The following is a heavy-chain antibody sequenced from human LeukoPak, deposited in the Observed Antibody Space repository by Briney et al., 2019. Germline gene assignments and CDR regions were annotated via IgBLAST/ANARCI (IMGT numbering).Heavy chain of an antibody. V-gene: IGHV6-1*01. D-gene: IGHD3-10*01. CDR1: GDSVSSISGG. CDR3: VRDLGPGRAFWFDP. J-gene: IGHJ5*02. Sequence: SQTLSLTCAISGDSVSSISGGWNWIRQSPSRGLEWLGRTYYRSRWYTDYAIFVESRISIKSDTSKNQLSLQLNSVTPEDTAVYYCVRDLGPGRAFWFDPWGHGTLVTVSS. CDR2: TYYRSRWYT.